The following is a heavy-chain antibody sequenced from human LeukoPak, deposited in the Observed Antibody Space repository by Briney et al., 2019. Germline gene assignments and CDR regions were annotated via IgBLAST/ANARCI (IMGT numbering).Heavy chain of an antibody. CDR1: GYTFTGYY. Sequence: GASVKVSCKASGYTFTGYYMHWVRQAPGQGLEWMGWINPNSGGTNYAQKFQGRVTMTRDTSISTAYMELSRLRSDDTAVYYCARGGYSSSWYPWGPNYYYYYYMDVWGKGTTVAVSS. CDR3: ARGGYSSSWYPWGPNYYYYYYMDV. D-gene: IGHD6-13*01. CDR2: INPNSGGT. J-gene: IGHJ6*03. V-gene: IGHV1-2*02.